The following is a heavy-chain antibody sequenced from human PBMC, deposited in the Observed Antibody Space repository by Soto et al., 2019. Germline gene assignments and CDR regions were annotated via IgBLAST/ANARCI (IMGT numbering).Heavy chain of an antibody. D-gene: IGHD2-21*01. J-gene: IGHJ4*02. Sequence: QVQLVESGGGVVQPGRSLRLSCAASGFTFSSYGMHWVRQAPGKGLVWVAVISYDGSNKYYADSVKGRFTISRDNSKNPLYLQTNCLGAEDTSVYYCAKGAGLLLYFDVDYWGQGTLVTVSS. V-gene: IGHV3-30*18. CDR1: GFTFSSYG. CDR3: AKGAGLLLYFDVDY. CDR2: ISYDGSNK.